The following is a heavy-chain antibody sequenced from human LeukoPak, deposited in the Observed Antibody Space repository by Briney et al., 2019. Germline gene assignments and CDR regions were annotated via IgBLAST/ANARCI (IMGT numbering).Heavy chain of an antibody. CDR1: GFTFSSYA. Sequence: GGSLRLSCAASGFTFSSYAMSWVRQAPGKGLEWVSSISSSGGSTYYADSVKGRFTISRDNSKTTLYLQMNSLRAEETAVYFCARDFGSRGYTFWGQGTLVTVSS. J-gene: IGHJ4*02. CDR2: ISSSGGST. CDR3: ARDFGSRGYTF. V-gene: IGHV3-23*01. D-gene: IGHD5-12*01.